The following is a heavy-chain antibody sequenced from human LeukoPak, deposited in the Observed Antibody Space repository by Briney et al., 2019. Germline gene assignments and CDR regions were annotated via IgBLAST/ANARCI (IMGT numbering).Heavy chain of an antibody. CDR2: ISPFNGKT. Sequence: ASVKVSCKASGGTFSSYAISRVRQAPGHGLKWMGWISPFNGKTRFAEEFQDRLTMTTDTPTRTAYMVLRSLRSDDTAVYYCVRDRDATPDDVRDYWGQGTLVTVSS. D-gene: IGHD2-21*02. CDR1: GGTFSSYA. CDR3: VRDRDATPDDVRDY. V-gene: IGHV1-18*01. J-gene: IGHJ4*02.